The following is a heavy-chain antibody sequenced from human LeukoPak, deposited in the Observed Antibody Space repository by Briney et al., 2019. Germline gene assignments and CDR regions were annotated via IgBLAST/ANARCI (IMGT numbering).Heavy chain of an antibody. CDR3: KRDRPYNWFDP. CDR1: GYTFTSYG. CDR2: INPNNGNT. Sequence: ASVKVSCKASGYTFTSYGISWVRQAPGQGLEWMGWINPNNGNTNYAQKLQGRVTMTTDTSTSTAYMELRSLRSDDTAVYYCKRDRPYNWFDPWGQGTLVTVSS. V-gene: IGHV1-18*01. J-gene: IGHJ5*02.